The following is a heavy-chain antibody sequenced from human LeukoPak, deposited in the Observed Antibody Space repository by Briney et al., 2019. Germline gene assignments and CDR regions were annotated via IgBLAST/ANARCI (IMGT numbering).Heavy chain of an antibody. CDR3: ARDPGYGYGYLFDY. V-gene: IGHV3-53*01. Sequence: PGGSLRLSCAASGFTVSSNYMSWVRQPPGKGLEWVSVIYSGGDTSYADSVKGRFTISRDSSKNTLYLQMNSLRAEDTATYYCARDPGYGYGYLFDYWGQGTLVTVSS. CDR1: GFTVSSNY. CDR2: IYSGGDT. D-gene: IGHD5-18*01. J-gene: IGHJ4*02.